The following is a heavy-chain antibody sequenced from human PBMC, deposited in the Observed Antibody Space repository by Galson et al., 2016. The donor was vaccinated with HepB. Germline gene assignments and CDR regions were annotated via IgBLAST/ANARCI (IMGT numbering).Heavy chain of an antibody. J-gene: IGHJ3*02. Sequence: ETLSLTCTVSGGSISPYFWSWIRRPPGKGLEWIAYIYFSGTTNYNPSLKSRVTISLDTSKGQFSLKVTSVTAADSAVYYCARSYGGYAFGIWGQGTMVTVSS. V-gene: IGHV4-59*01. CDR3: ARSYGGYAFGI. D-gene: IGHD4-23*01. CDR1: GGSISPYF. CDR2: IYFSGTT.